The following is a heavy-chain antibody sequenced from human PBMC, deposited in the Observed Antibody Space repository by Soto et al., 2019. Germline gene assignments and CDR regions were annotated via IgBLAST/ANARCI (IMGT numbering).Heavy chain of an antibody. Sequence: EVQLVESGGGLVQPGGSLTLSCAASGFPVSSNHMTWVRLAPGKGLEWVSVIYDDDRTFYADSVKGRFIISRDNSENTLYLHMNSLRDEDTAVYYCATGVNYRPILGWGQGTLFTVSS. CDR2: IYDDDRT. CDR3: ATGVNYRPILG. D-gene: IGHD3-16*01. CDR1: GFPVSSNH. J-gene: IGHJ4*02. V-gene: IGHV3-66*01.